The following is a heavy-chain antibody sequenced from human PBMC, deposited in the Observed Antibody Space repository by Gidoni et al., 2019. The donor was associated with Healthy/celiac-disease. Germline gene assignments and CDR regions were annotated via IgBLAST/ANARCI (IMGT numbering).Heavy chain of an antibody. CDR1: GFTFSSYW. D-gene: IGHD6-19*01. J-gene: IGHJ6*02. Sequence: EVQLVESGGGLVQPGGSLRLSCAASGFTFSSYWMSWVRQAPGKGLEWVANIKQDGSEKYYVDSVKGRFTISRDNAKNSLYLQMNSLRAEDTAVYYCARDGSGWENYYYYYGMDVWGQGTTVTVSS. CDR3: ARDGSGWENYYYYYGMDV. CDR2: IKQDGSEK. V-gene: IGHV3-7*01.